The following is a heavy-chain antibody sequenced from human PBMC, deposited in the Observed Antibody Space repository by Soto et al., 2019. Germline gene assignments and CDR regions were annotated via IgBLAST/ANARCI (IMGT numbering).Heavy chain of an antibody. J-gene: IGHJ4*02. CDR2: IFYTGST. D-gene: IGHD3-22*01. Sequence: PSETVSLTCTFSVGSVSSGGYSCTWIRQPPWKGLEWIGYIFYTGSTYYNPSLKSRVTISVDTSKNQFSLKLSSVTAADTAVYYCANYYETRGFDYWGQGTPVNVS. CDR1: VGSVSSGGYS. V-gene: IGHV4-30-4*01. CDR3: ANYYETRGFDY.